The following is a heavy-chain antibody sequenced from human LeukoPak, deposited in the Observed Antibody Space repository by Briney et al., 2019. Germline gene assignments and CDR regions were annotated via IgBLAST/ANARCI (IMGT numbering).Heavy chain of an antibody. J-gene: IGHJ6*03. V-gene: IGHV3-11*04. CDR3: ARVSERYYDILTGYGNYYMDV. D-gene: IGHD3-9*01. CDR2: ISSSGSTI. CDR1: GFTFSDYY. Sequence: GGSLRLSCAASGFTFSDYYMSWIRQAPGKGLEWVSYISSSGSTIYYADAVKGRFTISRVNAKNSLYLQMNSLRAEDTAVYYCARVSERYYDILTGYGNYYMDVWGKGTTVTVSS.